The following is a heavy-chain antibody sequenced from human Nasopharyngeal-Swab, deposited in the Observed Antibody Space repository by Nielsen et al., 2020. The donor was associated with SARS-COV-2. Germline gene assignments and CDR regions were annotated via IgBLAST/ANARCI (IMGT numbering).Heavy chain of an antibody. J-gene: IGHJ4*02. Sequence: GGSLTLSCAASGFIFSASAMHWVRQAPGKGLEWLGRIGDKDHNYATTYGASVEGRFTISRDDSKNTAFLQMDSLNTEETALYYCTTDYYFDYWGQGTLVSVSS. CDR1: GFIFSASA. V-gene: IGHV3-73*01. D-gene: IGHD4/OR15-4a*01. CDR3: TTDYYFDY. CDR2: IGDKDHNYAT.